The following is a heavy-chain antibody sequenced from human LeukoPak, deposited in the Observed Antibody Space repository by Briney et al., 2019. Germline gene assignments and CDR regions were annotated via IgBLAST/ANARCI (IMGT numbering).Heavy chain of an antibody. D-gene: IGHD6-13*01. Sequence: SETLSVTCAVYGGSFSGYYWSWIRQPPGKGLEWIGEINHSGSTNYNPSLKSRVTISVDTSKNQFSLKLSSVTAADTAVYYCARGRSIAAALYWFDPWGQGTLVTVSS. V-gene: IGHV4-34*01. CDR3: ARGRSIAAALYWFDP. CDR2: INHSGST. CDR1: GGSFSGYY. J-gene: IGHJ5*02.